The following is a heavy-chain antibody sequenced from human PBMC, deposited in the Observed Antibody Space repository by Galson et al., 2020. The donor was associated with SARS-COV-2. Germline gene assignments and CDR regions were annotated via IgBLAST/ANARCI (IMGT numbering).Heavy chain of an antibody. CDR1: GFTFSNYA. Sequence: GESLKISCAASGFTFSNYAMNWVRQAPGKGLEWVAAISGSGGSTYYADSVRGRFSISRDNSKNTLYLQMNGLRAEDTAIYYCARDTAFYYDGGGYYPTFLYWGQGTLVTVSS. D-gene: IGHD3-22*01. CDR3: ARDTAFYYDGGGYYPTFLY. CDR2: ISGSGGST. J-gene: IGHJ4*02. V-gene: IGHV3-23*01.